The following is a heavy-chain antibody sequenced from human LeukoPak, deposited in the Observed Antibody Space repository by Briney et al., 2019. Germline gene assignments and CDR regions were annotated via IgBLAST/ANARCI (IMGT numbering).Heavy chain of an antibody. V-gene: IGHV4-59*01. CDR1: GGSISSYY. Sequence: PSETLSLTCTVSGGSISSYYWSWIRQPPGKGLEWIGYIYYSGSTNHNPSLKSRVTISVDTSKNQFSLKLSSVTAADTAVYYCARGDSSGWSDAFDIWGQGTMVTVSS. D-gene: IGHD6-19*01. CDR3: ARGDSSGWSDAFDI. CDR2: IYYSGST. J-gene: IGHJ3*02.